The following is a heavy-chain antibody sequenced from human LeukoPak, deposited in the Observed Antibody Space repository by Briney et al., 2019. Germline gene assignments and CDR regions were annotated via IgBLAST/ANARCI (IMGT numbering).Heavy chain of an antibody. CDR1: GFIFSNYY. CDR3: VKPHYDNY. J-gene: IGHJ4*02. V-gene: IGHV3-7*01. CDR2: IKPDGSEK. Sequence: PGGSLRLSCAAAGFIFSNYYMNWVRQAPGKGLEWVANIKPDGSEKDYVDSVKGRFTISRDNAKNSLFLQMNSLRADDTALYFCVKPHYDNYRSQGTLVTVSS. D-gene: IGHD3-22*01.